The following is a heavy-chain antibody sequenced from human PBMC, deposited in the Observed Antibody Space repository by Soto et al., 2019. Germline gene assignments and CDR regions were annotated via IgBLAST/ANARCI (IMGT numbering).Heavy chain of an antibody. Sequence: QVQLQESGPGLVKPSGTLSLTCAVSGGSISSSNWWSWVRQSPGKGLEWIGEIFHSGSTNYNPSLXXRXSXPVDPSKNQFSRMLTSVTAADTAVYSCAKDLRWGYSWGQGTLVAVSS. J-gene: IGHJ4*02. CDR2: IFHSGST. CDR3: AKDLRWGYS. D-gene: IGHD2-21*01. V-gene: IGHV4-4*02. CDR1: GGSISSSNW.